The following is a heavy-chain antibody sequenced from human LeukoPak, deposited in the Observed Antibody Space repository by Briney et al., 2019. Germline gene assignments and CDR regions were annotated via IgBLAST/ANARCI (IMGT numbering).Heavy chain of an antibody. Sequence: PGGSLRLSCAASGFTLSSYGMHWVRQAPGKGLEGVAVIWYDGTNKYYADSVKGRFTISRDNSKNTLYLQINSLRAEDTAVYYCGRDNYGMDVWGQGTTVTVSS. CDR1: GFTLSSYG. CDR3: GRDNYGMDV. V-gene: IGHV3-33*01. CDR2: IWYDGTNK. J-gene: IGHJ6*02.